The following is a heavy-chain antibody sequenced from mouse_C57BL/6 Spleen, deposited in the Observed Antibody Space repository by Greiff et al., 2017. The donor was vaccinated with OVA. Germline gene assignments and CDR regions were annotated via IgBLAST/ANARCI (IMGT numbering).Heavy chain of an antibody. CDR3: ARKDITLDY. V-gene: IGHV1-66*01. J-gene: IGHJ4*01. CDR1: GYSFTSYY. D-gene: IGHD1-1*01. Sequence: VKLVESGPELVKPGASVKISCKASGYSFTSYYIHWVKQRPGQGLEWIGWIYPGSGNTKYNEKFKGKATLTADTSSSTAYMQLSSLTSEDSAVYYCARKDITLDYWGQGTSVTVSS. CDR2: IYPGSGNT.